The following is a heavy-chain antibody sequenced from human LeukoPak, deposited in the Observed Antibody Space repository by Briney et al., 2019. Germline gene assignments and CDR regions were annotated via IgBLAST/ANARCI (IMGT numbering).Heavy chain of an antibody. Sequence: PSETLSLTCSVSGGSISSYYWSWIRQPPGEGVEWIGYIYYSGSTNYNPSLKSRVTISVDTSKNQFSLKLISVNAADTAVYYCARGVGSGYTDYWGQGALVTVSS. CDR1: GGSISSYY. J-gene: IGHJ4*02. D-gene: IGHD3-22*01. CDR3: ARGVGSGYTDY. V-gene: IGHV4-59*01. CDR2: IYYSGST.